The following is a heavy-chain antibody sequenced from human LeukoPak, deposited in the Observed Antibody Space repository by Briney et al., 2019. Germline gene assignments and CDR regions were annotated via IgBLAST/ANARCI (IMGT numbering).Heavy chain of an antibody. CDR2: IYYSGTT. Sequence: RSVTLSRTRTGSAGSISSYYRSGVGLPPRKGLEWIGYIYYSGTTNYNPSLKSRVSISVDTTKNQFSLKLSSVTAADTAVYYCARGVVVAATGIRAFDIWGQGTMVTVSS. CDR3: ARGVVVAATGIRAFDI. CDR1: AGSISSYY. V-gene: IGHV4-59*01. D-gene: IGHD2-15*01. J-gene: IGHJ3*02.